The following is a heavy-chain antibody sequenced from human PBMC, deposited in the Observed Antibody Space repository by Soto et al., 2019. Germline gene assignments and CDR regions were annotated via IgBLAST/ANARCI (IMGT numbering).Heavy chain of an antibody. CDR2: ISYDGSNK. CDR3: AKERGITKVRVVINSLDY. J-gene: IGHJ4*02. V-gene: IGHV3-30*18. D-gene: IGHD3-10*01. Sequence: QVQLVESGGGVVQPGRSLRLSCAASGFTFSSYGMHWVRQAPGKGLEWVAVISYDGSNKYYADSVKGRFTISRDNSKNTLYLQMNSLRAEDTAVYYCAKERGITKVRVVINSLDYWGQGTLVTVSS. CDR1: GFTFSSYG.